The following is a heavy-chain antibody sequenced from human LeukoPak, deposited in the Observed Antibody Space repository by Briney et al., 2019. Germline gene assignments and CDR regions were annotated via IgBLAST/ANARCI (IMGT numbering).Heavy chain of an antibody. CDR1: GFTFSSFS. CDR2: IIVSGTT. Sequence: GGSLRLSCAASGFTFSSFSMTWVRQAPGKGREWVSSIIVSGTTYYADSVTGRFTISRDSFRGTLFLQMGSLRVEDTAVYFCAKGSVGNADFASWGQGALVTVSS. CDR3: AKGSVGNADFAS. V-gene: IGHV3-23*01. J-gene: IGHJ4*02. D-gene: IGHD6-25*01.